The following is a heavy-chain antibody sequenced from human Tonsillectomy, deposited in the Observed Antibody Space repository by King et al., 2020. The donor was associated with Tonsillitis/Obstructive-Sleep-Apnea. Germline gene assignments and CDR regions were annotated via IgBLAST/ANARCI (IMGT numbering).Heavy chain of an antibody. CDR1: GYSFSNYW. J-gene: IGHJ4*02. Sequence: VQLVESGAEVKKPGESLKISCKGSGYSFSNYWIAWVRKMPGKGREWMGIIYPGDSDTTYSPSFQGQVTISADKSISTAYLQWSSLKASDTAIYYCARAYYDIWSAYLDYWGQGTLVTVSS. CDR2: IYPGDSDT. CDR3: ARAYYDIWSAYLDY. D-gene: IGHD3-3*01. V-gene: IGHV5-51*01.